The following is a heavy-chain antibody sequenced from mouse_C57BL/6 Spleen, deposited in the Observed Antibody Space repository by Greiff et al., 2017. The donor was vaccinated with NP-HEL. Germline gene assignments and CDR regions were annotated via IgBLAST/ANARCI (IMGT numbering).Heavy chain of an antibody. CDR2: ISGGGGNT. Sequence: EVHLVESGGGLVKPGGSLKLSCAASGFTFSSYTMSWVRQTPEKRLEWVATISGGGGNTYYPDSVKGRFTISRDNAKNTLYLQMSSLRSEDTALYYCARRYGPYYFDYWGQGTTLTVSS. CDR1: GFTFSSYT. CDR3: ARRYGPYYFDY. D-gene: IGHD2-10*02. V-gene: IGHV5-9*01. J-gene: IGHJ2*01.